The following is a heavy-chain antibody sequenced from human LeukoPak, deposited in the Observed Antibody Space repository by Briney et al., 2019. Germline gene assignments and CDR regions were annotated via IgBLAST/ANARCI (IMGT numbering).Heavy chain of an antibody. Sequence: GSLRLSCAASGFTFSNYWMSWVRQAPGKGLEWLANIKQDGSAIYYLDSVKGRFTISRDNAKNSLYLQMNSLRVDDTAVYYCARKGLGDYWGQGSLVTVSS. J-gene: IGHJ4*02. CDR2: IKQDGSAI. CDR3: ARKGLGDY. D-gene: IGHD3/OR15-3a*01. CDR1: GFTFSNYW. V-gene: IGHV3-7*01.